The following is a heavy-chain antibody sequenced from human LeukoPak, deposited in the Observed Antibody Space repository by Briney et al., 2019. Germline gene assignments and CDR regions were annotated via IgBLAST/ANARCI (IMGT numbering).Heavy chain of an antibody. V-gene: IGHV4-59*08. CDR2: IYYSGST. D-gene: IGHD2/OR15-2a*01. Sequence: SETLSLTCTASGGSISSYYWSWIRQPPGKGLEWIGYIYYSGSTNYNPSLKSRVTISVDTSKNQFSLKLSSVTAADTAVYYCARLRGGNSRKFDYWGQGTLVTVSS. J-gene: IGHJ4*02. CDR3: ARLRGGNSRKFDY. CDR1: GGSISSYY.